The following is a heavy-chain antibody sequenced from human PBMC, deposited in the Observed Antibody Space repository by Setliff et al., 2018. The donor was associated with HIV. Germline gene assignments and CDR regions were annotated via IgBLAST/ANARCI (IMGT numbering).Heavy chain of an antibody. CDR1: GYTLTEVS. J-gene: IGHJ4*01. CDR2: INVGKGDT. D-gene: IGHD2-8*02. Sequence: ASVKVSCKVSGYTLTEVSMHWVRQAPGQSPEWMGWINVGKGDTKYSQELQGRITISSDTSANTAYMELSNLRSDDTAVYFCVRGALLAAFDFDHWGHGTLVTVSS. CDR3: VRGALLAAFDFDH. V-gene: IGHV1-3*01.